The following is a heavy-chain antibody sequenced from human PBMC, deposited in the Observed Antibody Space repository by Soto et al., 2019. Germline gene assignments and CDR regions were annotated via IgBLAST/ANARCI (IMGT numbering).Heavy chain of an antibody. D-gene: IGHD2-2*01. CDR3: ARQAEYCSSTSCYGSYYYYYMDV. CDR2: IWYDGSNK. Sequence: GGSLRLSCAASGFTFSSYGMHWVRQAPGKGLEWVAVIWYDGSNKYYADSVKGRFTISRDNSKNTLYLQMNSQRAEDTAVYYCARQAEYCSSTSCYGSYYYYYMDVWGKGTTVTVSS. CDR1: GFTFSSYG. J-gene: IGHJ6*03. V-gene: IGHV3-33*01.